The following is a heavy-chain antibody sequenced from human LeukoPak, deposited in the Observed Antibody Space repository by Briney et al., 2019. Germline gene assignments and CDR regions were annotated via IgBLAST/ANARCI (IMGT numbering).Heavy chain of an antibody. V-gene: IGHV4-39*07. CDR1: GGSISSSSYY. CDR2: IYYSGST. J-gene: IGHJ3*02. D-gene: IGHD6-19*01. CDR3: ASPLGIAVAAVRRGGAFDI. Sequence: PSETLSLTCTVSGGSISSSSYYWGWIRQPPGKGLEWIGSIYYSGSTYYNPSLKSRVTISVDTSKNQFSLKLSSVTAADTAVYYGASPLGIAVAAVRRGGAFDIWGQGTMVTVSS.